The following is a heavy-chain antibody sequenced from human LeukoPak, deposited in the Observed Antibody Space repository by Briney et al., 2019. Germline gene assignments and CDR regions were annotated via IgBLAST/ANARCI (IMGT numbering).Heavy chain of an antibody. CDR2: TYWNDDK. D-gene: IGHD6-19*01. CDR1: GFSLSTSGVG. CDR3: AVAGPLYYFDY. V-gene: IGHV2-5*01. Sequence: SGPTLVNPTQTLTLTCTFSGFSLSTSGVGVGWIRQPPGKALEWLALTYWNDDKRYSPSLKSRLTITKDTSKNQVVLTMTNMDPVDTATYYCAVAGPLYYFDYWGQGTLVTVSS. J-gene: IGHJ4*02.